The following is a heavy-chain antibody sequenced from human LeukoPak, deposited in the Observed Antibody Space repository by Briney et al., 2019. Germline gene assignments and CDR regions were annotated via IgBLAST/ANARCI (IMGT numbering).Heavy chain of an antibody. J-gene: IGHJ4*02. D-gene: IGHD3-16*01. CDR2: INSDGSST. V-gene: IGHV3-74*01. CDR3: ARVGGSYGPFDY. Sequence: GGSLRLSCAASGFTFSSYWMHWVRQAPGKGLVWVSRINSDGSSTSYADSVKGRFTISRDNAKNTPYLQMNSLRAEDTAVYYCARVGGSYGPFDYWGQGTLVTVSS. CDR1: GFTFSSYW.